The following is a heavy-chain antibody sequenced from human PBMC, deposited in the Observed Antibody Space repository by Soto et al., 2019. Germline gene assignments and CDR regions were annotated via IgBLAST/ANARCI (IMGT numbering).Heavy chain of an antibody. CDR1: GFTFSSYA. D-gene: IGHD6-19*01. CDR2: ISYDGSNK. Sequence: QVQLVESGGGVVQPGRSLRLSCAASGFTFSSYAMHWVRQAPGKGLEWVAVISYDGSNKYYADSVKGRFTLSRDNSKNTLYLQMNSLRAEDTAVYYCARDKSPYSSGWHNRHFDYWGQGTLVTVSS. CDR3: ARDKSPYSSGWHNRHFDY. V-gene: IGHV3-30-3*01. J-gene: IGHJ4*02.